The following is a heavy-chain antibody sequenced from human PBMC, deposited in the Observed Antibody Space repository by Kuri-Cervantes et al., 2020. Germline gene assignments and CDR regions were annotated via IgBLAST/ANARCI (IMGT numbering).Heavy chain of an antibody. CDR2: INPNSGGT. CDR1: GYTFTDYY. Sequence: ASVKVSCKASGYTFTDYYMHWVRQAPGQGLEWMGWINPNSGGTNYAQKFQGRVTMTRDKSISTAYLQWSSLKASDTAMYYCARVIVVVVAARGYYFDFWGQGTLVTVSS. J-gene: IGHJ4*02. D-gene: IGHD2-15*01. V-gene: IGHV1-2*02. CDR3: ARVIVVVVAARGYYFDF.